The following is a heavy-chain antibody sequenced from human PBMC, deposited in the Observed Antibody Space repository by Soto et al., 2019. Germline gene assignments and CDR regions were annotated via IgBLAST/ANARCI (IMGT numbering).Heavy chain of an antibody. CDR2: IYYSGST. J-gene: IGHJ6*02. CDR1: GGSISSGGYF. V-gene: IGHV4-31*01. Sequence: QVQLQESGPGLVKPSQTLSLTCTVSGGSISSGGYFWSWIRQHPGKGLEWIGFIYYSGSTYYNPSLKSLVTISVDTSKNQFPLKLSSVTAADTAVYYCAREGAAPYSYYGMDVWGQGTTVTVSS. D-gene: IGHD6-6*01. CDR3: AREGAAPYSYYGMDV.